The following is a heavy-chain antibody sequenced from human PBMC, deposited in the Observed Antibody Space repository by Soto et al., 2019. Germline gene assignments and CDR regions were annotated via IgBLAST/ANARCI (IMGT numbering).Heavy chain of an antibody. CDR1: GGSFNGYS. CDR3: ARALLGFSYGYGGYFDP. D-gene: IGHD3-16*01. V-gene: IGHV4-34*01. J-gene: IGHJ4*02. Sequence: LSLTCNVSGGSFNGYSWSWFRQTSGKGLEWIGDISYRGSTSYSPSLKSRLMISLDTSNNQFSLKVASVTAADTAVYYCARALLGFSYGYGGYFDPWGPGTLVTVSS. CDR2: ISYRGST.